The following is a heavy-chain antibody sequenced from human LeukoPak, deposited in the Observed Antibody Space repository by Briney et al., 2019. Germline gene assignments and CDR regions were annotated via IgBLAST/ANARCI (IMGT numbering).Heavy chain of an antibody. D-gene: IGHD6-13*01. CDR1: GVSISAYY. V-gene: IGHV4-4*07. J-gene: IGHJ4*02. Sequence: SETLSLTCSVSGVSISAYYWSWIRQPAGKGLEWIGRIYPGESIYASENTNYNPSLKSRVTISVDTSKNQFSLKLSSVTAADTAVYYCARGAFSSSWYRGGLDYWGQGTLVTVSS. CDR3: ARGAFSSSWYRGGLDY. CDR2: IYPGESIYASENT.